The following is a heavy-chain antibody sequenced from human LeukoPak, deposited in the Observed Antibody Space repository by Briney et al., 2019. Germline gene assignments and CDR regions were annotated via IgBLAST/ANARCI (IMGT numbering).Heavy chain of an antibody. CDR2: IYPGDFDT. V-gene: IGHV5-51*01. D-gene: IGHD3-10*01. CDR3: ARHQGSGSLRRGFDY. CDR1: GYSFTSYW. J-gene: IGHJ4*02. Sequence: GESLKISCKGSGYSFTSYWIGWVRQMPGKGLEWMGIIYPGDFDTRYSPSFQGQVTISADKSISTAYLQWSSLKASDTAMYYCARHQGSGSLRRGFDYWGQGTLVTVSS.